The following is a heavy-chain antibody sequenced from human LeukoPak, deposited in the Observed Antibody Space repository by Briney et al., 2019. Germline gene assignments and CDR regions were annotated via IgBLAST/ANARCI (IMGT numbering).Heavy chain of an antibody. CDR2: INHSGST. CDR3: ARVRHDFWSGYYSRADYYYMDV. CDR1: GGSFSGYY. D-gene: IGHD3-3*01. Sequence: SETLSLTCAVYGGSFSGYYWSWIRQPPGKGLEWIGEINHSGSTNYNPSLKSRVTISVLTSKNRFSLKLSSVTAADTAVYYCARVRHDFWSGYYSRADYYYMDVWGKGTTVTVSS. V-gene: IGHV4-34*01. J-gene: IGHJ6*03.